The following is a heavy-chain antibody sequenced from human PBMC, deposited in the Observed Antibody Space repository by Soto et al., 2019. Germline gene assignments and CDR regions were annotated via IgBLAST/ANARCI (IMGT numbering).Heavy chain of an antibody. CDR2: IYYSGST. Sequence: QVQLQESGPGLVKPSQTLSLTCTVSGGSISSGGYYWSWIRQHPGKGLEWIGYIYYSGSTYYNPSLKSRVTISLDTSKNQFSLKLASVTAADTAMYYCARDAYNVQWLPLANWYFDLWGRGTLVTVSS. V-gene: IGHV4-31*03. J-gene: IGHJ2*01. CDR3: ARDAYNVQWLPLANWYFDL. CDR1: GGSISSGGYY. D-gene: IGHD6-19*01.